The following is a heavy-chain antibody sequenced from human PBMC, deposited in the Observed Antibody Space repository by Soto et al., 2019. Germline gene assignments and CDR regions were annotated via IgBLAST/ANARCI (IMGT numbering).Heavy chain of an antibody. Sequence: SETLSLTCSVSGDSISNSRFYWAWIRQPPGEGLEWIGSIYHTGNAYYNPSIKSRVTISVDTSKNQFSLKLTSVTAADAALYYCARDFFDSSDYTTNWFDPWGQGTLVTVS. CDR3: ARDFFDSSDYTTNWFDP. V-gene: IGHV4-39*01. CDR1: GDSISNSRFY. J-gene: IGHJ5*02. CDR2: IYHTGNA. D-gene: IGHD3-22*01.